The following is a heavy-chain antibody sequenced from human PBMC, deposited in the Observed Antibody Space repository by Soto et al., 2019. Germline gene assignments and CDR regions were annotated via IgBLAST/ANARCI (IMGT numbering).Heavy chain of an antibody. D-gene: IGHD3-10*01. V-gene: IGHV3-33*01. Sequence: GALKLSCVASGFIFSNFGMHWVRQAPGKGLEWVAVISSDEKIKQYADSVRGRFAISRDNSKNTLYLQMTSLRAEDTAIYYGARALRSVLDYWGQGTLVTVS. J-gene: IGHJ4*02. CDR3: ARALRSVLDY. CDR1: GFIFSNFG. CDR2: ISSDEKIK.